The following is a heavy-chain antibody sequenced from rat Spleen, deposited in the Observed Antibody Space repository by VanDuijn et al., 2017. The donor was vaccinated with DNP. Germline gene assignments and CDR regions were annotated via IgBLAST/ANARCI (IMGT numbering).Heavy chain of an antibody. CDR3: ARQRMYTTGWFAY. V-gene: IGHV5S13*01. J-gene: IGHJ3*01. Sequence: EVQLVEYGGGLVQPGRSLKLSCAASGFTFSNYGMAWVRQTPTKGLEWVASIRTGGGGTYYPDSVKGRFTISRDNAKSTLYLQMDSLRSEDTASYYCARQRMYTTGWFAYWGQGTLVTVSS. CDR1: GFTFSNYG. D-gene: IGHD1-6*01. CDR2: IRTGGGGT.